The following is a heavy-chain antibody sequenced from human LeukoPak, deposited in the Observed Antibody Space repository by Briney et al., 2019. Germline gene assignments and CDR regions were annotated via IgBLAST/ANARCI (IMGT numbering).Heavy chain of an antibody. V-gene: IGHV1-8*01. CDR2: MNPNSGNT. CDR3: ARAATHSYYYYYMDV. Sequence: GASVKVSCKASGYTFTSYDINWVRQATGQGLEWMGWMNPNSGNTGYAQKFQGRVTMTRNTSISTAYMELSGRRSEDTAVYYCARAATHSYYYYYMDVWGKGTTVTVSS. J-gene: IGHJ6*03. CDR1: GYTFTSYD.